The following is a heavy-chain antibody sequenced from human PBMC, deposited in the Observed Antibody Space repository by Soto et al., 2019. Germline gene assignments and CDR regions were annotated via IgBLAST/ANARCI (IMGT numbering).Heavy chain of an antibody. Sequence: TSETLSLTCAVYGGSFSGYYWSWIRQPPGKGLEWIGEINHSGSTNYNPSLKSRVTISVDTSKNQFSLKLSSVTAADTAVYYCARGWAAAGPNYFDYWGQGTLVTVSS. CDR3: ARGWAAAGPNYFDY. J-gene: IGHJ4*02. D-gene: IGHD6-13*01. CDR1: GGSFSGYY. V-gene: IGHV4-34*01. CDR2: INHSGST.